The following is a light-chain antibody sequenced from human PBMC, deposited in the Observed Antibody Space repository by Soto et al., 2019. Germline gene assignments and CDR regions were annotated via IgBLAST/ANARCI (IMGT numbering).Light chain of an antibody. CDR2: GAS. Sequence: EIVMTQSPATLSVSPGERATLSCRASQSVSISLAWYQQKPGQAPRLLIYGASSRVTGFPARFSGSGSGTEFTLTISRLQSEDFAVYYCQQYDNWPRTFGQGTKVEIK. CDR1: QSVSIS. J-gene: IGKJ1*01. CDR3: QQYDNWPRT. V-gene: IGKV3-15*01.